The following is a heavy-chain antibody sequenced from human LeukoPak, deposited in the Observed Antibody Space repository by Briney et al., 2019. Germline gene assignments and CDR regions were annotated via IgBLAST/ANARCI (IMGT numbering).Heavy chain of an antibody. J-gene: IGHJ3*02. V-gene: IGHV4-59*01. CDR3: ARVYGDYSDAFDI. CDR1: GGSISSYY. D-gene: IGHD4-17*01. CDR2: IYYSGST. Sequence: SETLSLTCTVSGGSISSYYWSWIRQPPGKGLEWIGYIYYSGSTNYNPSLKSRVTISVDTSKNQFSLKLSSMTAADTAVYYCARVYGDYSDAFDIWGQGTMVTVSS.